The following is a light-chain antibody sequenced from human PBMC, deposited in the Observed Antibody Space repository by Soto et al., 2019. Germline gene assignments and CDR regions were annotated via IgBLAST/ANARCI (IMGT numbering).Light chain of an antibody. CDR2: DVR. Sequence: QSALTQPASVSGSPGQSITISCTGTSSDVGGHNFVSWYQQHPGRAPKLMIYDVRNRSSGVSNRFSGSKSANTASLTISGLQAEDEADYYCSSYSSSGTLVFGGGTKLTVL. CDR3: SSYSSSGTLV. J-gene: IGLJ2*01. CDR1: SSDVGGHNF. V-gene: IGLV2-14*01.